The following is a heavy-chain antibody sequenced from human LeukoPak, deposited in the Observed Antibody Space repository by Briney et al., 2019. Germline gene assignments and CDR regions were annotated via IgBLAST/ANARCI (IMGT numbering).Heavy chain of an antibody. CDR1: GGSFSDYY. Sequence: SETLSLTCTVHGGSFSDYYWSWIRQPPGKGLEWIGEINHSGSTNYNPSLKSRVTISVDTSKNQFSLKLSSVTAADTAVYYCAGSIAARLDYWGQGTLVTVSS. CDR3: AGSIAARLDY. J-gene: IGHJ4*02. V-gene: IGHV4-34*01. D-gene: IGHD6-6*01. CDR2: INHSGST.